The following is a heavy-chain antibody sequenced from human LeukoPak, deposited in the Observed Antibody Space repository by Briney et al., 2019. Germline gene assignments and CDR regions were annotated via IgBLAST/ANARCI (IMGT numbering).Heavy chain of an antibody. J-gene: IGHJ6*02. Sequence: GGSLRLSCVGSGFTFSTYWMSWVRQAPGKGLEWVANIKQDGSEKHYLDSVKGRFSIFRDNAKKSLFLHMNSLRAEDTAIYYCARDTSRYSTIWYSDYYNGMDVWGQGTTVTVSS. D-gene: IGHD6-13*01. CDR3: ARDTSRYSTIWYSDYYNGMDV. CDR1: GFTFSTYW. CDR2: IKQDGSEK. V-gene: IGHV3-7*01.